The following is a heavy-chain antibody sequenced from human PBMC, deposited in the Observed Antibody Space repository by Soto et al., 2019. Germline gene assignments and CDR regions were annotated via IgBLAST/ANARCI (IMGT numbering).Heavy chain of an antibody. CDR3: ARELPWRADFSSGYWGGCEY. D-gene: IGHD3-3*01. CDR1: GGCISSYY. Sequence: PSETLSRTCSVCGGCISSYYWSWIRQPPGKGLEWIGYIYYSGSTNYNPSLKSRVTISVDTSKNQFSLKLSSVTAANTAVYYCARELPWRADFSSGYWGGCEYWGQGPLVTVPS. CDR2: IYYSGST. V-gene: IGHV4-59*01. J-gene: IGHJ4*02.